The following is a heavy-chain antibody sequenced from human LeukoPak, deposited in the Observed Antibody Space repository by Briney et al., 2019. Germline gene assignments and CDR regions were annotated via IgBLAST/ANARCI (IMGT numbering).Heavy chain of an antibody. CDR3: AREYDILTNDAFDI. V-gene: IGHV1-18*04. D-gene: IGHD3-9*01. CDR2: ISAYNGNT. Sequence: ASVKVSCKASGYTFTSYGTSWVRQAPGQGLEWMGWISAYNGNTNYAQKLQGRVTMTTDTSTSTAYMELRSLRSDDTAVYYCAREYDILTNDAFDIWGQGTMVTVSS. CDR1: GYTFTSYG. J-gene: IGHJ3*02.